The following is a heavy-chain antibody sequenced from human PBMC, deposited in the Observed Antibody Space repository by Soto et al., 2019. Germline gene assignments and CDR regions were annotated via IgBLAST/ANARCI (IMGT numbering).Heavy chain of an antibody. V-gene: IGHV4-59*01. J-gene: IGHJ4*02. CDR3: VRENYFDY. CDR1: GGSISSYY. Sequence: SETLSLTCSVSGGSISSYYWGWIRQSPGTGLEWIGYVYYSGTTNYNPSLKSRVTISVDTSKNQFSLKLSSVTAADTAMYYCVRENYFDYWGQGTLVTV. CDR2: VYYSGTT.